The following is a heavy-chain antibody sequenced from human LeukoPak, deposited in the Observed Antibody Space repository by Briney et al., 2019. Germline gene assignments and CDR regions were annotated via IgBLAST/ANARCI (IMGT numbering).Heavy chain of an antibody. J-gene: IGHJ6*03. CDR3: ARGVTARGFYYYMDI. CDR1: GYTFTSYD. D-gene: IGHD2-21*02. V-gene: IGHV1-8*01. Sequence: GASVKVSCKASGYTFTSYDINWVRQATGQGLEWMGWMNPNSGNTGYAQKFQGRVTMTRNTSISTAYMELSSLRSEDTAVYSCARGVTARGFYYYMDIWGKGTTVTISS. CDR2: MNPNSGNT.